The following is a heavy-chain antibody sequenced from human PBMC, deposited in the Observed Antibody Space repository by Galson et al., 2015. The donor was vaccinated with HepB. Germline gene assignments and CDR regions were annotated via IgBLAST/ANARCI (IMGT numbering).Heavy chain of an antibody. D-gene: IGHD3-22*01. CDR3: AKDGYYDSSGYYYGGGYFDY. V-gene: IGHV3-23*01. Sequence: SLRLSCAASGFTFSSYAMSWVRQAPGKGLEWVSAISGSGGSTYYADSVKGRFTISRDNSKNTLYLQMNSLRAEDTAVYYCAKDGYYDSSGYYYGGGYFDYWGQGTLVTVSS. J-gene: IGHJ4*02. CDR2: ISGSGGST. CDR1: GFTFSSYA.